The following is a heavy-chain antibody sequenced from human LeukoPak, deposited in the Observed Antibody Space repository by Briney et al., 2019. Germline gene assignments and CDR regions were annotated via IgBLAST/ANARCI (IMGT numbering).Heavy chain of an antibody. CDR2: VFYSGRT. CDR3: ARDSVGATEYFQH. J-gene: IGHJ1*01. D-gene: IGHD1-26*01. CDR1: GGSITGYY. V-gene: IGHV4-59*12. Sequence: SETLSLTCTVSGGSITGYYWSWIRQPPGKGLEWIGYVFYSGRTLYNPSLKSRVTISVDTSKTQFSLKLTSVTAADTAVYYCARDSVGATEYFQHWGQGTLVTVSS.